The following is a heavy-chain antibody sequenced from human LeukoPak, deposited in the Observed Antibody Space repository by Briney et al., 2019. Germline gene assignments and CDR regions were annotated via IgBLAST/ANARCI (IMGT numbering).Heavy chain of an antibody. J-gene: IGHJ4*02. CDR2: ISGSGGST. CDR1: GFNFRDYS. D-gene: IGHD6-13*01. CDR3: AKLAGEWQLGRFFDY. Sequence: GGSLRLSCVAYGFNFRDYSMNWVRQAPGKGLEWVSAISGSGGSTYYADSVKGRFTISRDNSKNTLYLQMNSLRAEDTAVYYCAKLAGEWQLGRFFDYWGQGTLVTVSS. V-gene: IGHV3-23*01.